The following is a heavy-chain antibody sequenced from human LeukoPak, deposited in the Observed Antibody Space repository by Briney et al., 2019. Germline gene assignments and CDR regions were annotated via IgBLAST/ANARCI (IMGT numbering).Heavy chain of an antibody. Sequence: GASVKVSCKASGYTFTSYGISWVRQAPGQGLEWMGWISAYNGNTNYAQKLQGRVTMTTDTSTSTAYMELRSLRSDDTAVYYCARDRIMITFGGVRGDYWGQGTLVTVSS. J-gene: IGHJ4*02. CDR2: ISAYNGNT. D-gene: IGHD3-16*01. V-gene: IGHV1-18*01. CDR1: GYTFTSYG. CDR3: ARDRIMITFGGVRGDY.